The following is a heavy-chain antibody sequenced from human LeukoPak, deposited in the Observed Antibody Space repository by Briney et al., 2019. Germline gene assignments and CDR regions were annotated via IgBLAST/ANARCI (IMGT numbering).Heavy chain of an antibody. V-gene: IGHV3-48*04. CDR1: GFTFSKYD. D-gene: IGHD2-21*02. J-gene: IGHJ4*02. CDR2: ISSSSSTI. CDR3: ARDGLRRPPTPYCGGDCPLDY. Sequence: GGSLRLSCAASGFTFSKYDMNWVRQAPGKGLEWVSYISSSSSTIYYADSVKGRFTISRDNAKNSLYLQMNSLRVEDTAMYYCARDGLRRPPTPYCGGDCPLDYWGQGTLVSVSS.